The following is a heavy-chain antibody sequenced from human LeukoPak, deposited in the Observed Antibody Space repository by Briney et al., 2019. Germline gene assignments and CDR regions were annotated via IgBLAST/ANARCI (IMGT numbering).Heavy chain of an antibody. CDR3: ARDLDYYDSSGFLFDY. V-gene: IGHV3-30*04. CDR1: GFTFSSYA. Sequence: GGSLRLSCAASGFTFSSYAMHGVRQAPGKGLEGVAVISYDGSNKYYADSVKGRFTISRDNSKNTLYLQMNSLRAEDTAVYYCARDLDYYDSSGFLFDYWGQGTLVTVSS. CDR2: ISYDGSNK. J-gene: IGHJ4*02. D-gene: IGHD3-22*01.